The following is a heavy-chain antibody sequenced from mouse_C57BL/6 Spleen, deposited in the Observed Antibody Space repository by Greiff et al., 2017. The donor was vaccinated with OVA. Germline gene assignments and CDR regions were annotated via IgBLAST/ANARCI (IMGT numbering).Heavy chain of an antibody. CDR1: GFTFSSYA. D-gene: IGHD2-1*01. V-gene: IGHV5-4*03. CDR3: ARGHYGNPYYFDY. CDR2: ISDGGSYT. Sequence: DVKLVESGGGLVKPGGSLKLSCAASGFTFSSYAMSWVRQTPEKRLEWVATISDGGSYTYYPDNVKGRFTISRDNAKNNLYLQMSHLKSEDTAMYYCARGHYGNPYYFDYWGQGTTLTVSS. J-gene: IGHJ2*01.